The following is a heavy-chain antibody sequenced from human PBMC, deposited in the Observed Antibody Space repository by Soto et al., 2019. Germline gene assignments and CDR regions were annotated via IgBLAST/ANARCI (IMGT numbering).Heavy chain of an antibody. CDR3: ARDGGRHSGGIDY. J-gene: IGHJ4*02. V-gene: IGHV1-69*01. CDR1: GGTFSSYS. Sequence: QVQLVQSGAEVKTPGSSVKVSCKASGGTFSSYSINWVRQAPGQGLEWMGEIIPSFGTANYAQKFQGRVTITADESTSTAYMELSSLRSEDTAVYYCARDGGRHSGGIDYWGQGTLVTVSS. CDR2: IIPSFGTA. D-gene: IGHD1-26*01.